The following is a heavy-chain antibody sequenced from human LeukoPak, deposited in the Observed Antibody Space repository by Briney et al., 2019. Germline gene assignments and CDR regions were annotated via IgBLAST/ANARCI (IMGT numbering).Heavy chain of an antibody. CDR2: ISLSGDNA. J-gene: IGHJ6*02. Sequence: GGSLRLSCAASGFMFGNHAMSWVRQAPGKGLEWVSAISLSGDNAYYADSVKGRFTISRDNAKNSLYLQMNSLRAEDTAVYYCAREKSYCSGGSCYFFSGMDVWGQGTTVTVSS. V-gene: IGHV3-23*01. CDR3: AREKSYCSGGSCYFFSGMDV. CDR1: GFMFGNHA. D-gene: IGHD2-15*01.